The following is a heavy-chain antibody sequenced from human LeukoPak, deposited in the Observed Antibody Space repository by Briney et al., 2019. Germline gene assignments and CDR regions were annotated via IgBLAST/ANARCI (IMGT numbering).Heavy chain of an antibody. CDR2: INPNNGGT. D-gene: IGHD2-15*01. Sequence: ASVKVSCKASGYTFTGYYMHWVRQAPGQGLEWMGWINPNNGGTNYAQKFQDRVTMTRDTSISTAYMELSRLRSGDTAVYYCARDKEAANAYYYYYMDVWGKEATVTVTS. CDR3: ARDKEAANAYYYYYMDV. CDR1: GYTFTGYY. V-gene: IGHV1-2*02. J-gene: IGHJ6*03.